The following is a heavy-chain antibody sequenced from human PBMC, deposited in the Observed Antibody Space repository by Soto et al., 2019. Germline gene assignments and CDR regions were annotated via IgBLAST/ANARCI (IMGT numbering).Heavy chain of an antibody. CDR1: GGSVSSYY. CDR2: IYYTGTH. J-gene: IGHJ5*02. V-gene: IGHV4-59*02. D-gene: IGHD3-22*01. Sequence: SETLSLTCSVSGGSVSSYYWSWVRQPPGKRLEWIGYIYYTGTHDYNPSLRGRATISVDTSKDQFSLKLTSVTAADTAVYYCARDRDRHSSGLPSFDPWGQGILVTVSS. CDR3: ARDRDRHSSGLPSFDP.